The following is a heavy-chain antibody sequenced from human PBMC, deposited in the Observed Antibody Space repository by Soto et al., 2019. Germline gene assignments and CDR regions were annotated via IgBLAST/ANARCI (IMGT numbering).Heavy chain of an antibody. CDR3: AKVRRGAARLPIYYYYGMDV. Sequence: GGSLRLSCAASGFTFSSYGMHWVRQAPGKGLEWVAVISYDGSNKYYADSVKGRFTISRDNSKNTLYLQMNSLRAEDTAVYYCAKVRRGAARLPIYYYYGMDVWGQGTTVTVSS. CDR1: GFTFSSYG. J-gene: IGHJ6*02. CDR2: ISYDGSNK. D-gene: IGHD6-6*01. V-gene: IGHV3-30*18.